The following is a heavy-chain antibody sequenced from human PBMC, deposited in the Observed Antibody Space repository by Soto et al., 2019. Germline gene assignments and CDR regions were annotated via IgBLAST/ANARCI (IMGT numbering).Heavy chain of an antibody. CDR3: ARELADCSSTSCYGVYYYYGMDV. Sequence: GGSLRLSCAASGFTFSSYGMHWVRQAPGKGLEWVAVIWYDGSNKYYADSVKGRFTISRDNSKNTLYLQMNSLRAEETAVYYCARELADCSSTSCYGVYYYYGMDVWGQGTTVTVSS. CDR2: IWYDGSNK. CDR1: GFTFSSYG. D-gene: IGHD2-2*01. V-gene: IGHV3-33*01. J-gene: IGHJ6*02.